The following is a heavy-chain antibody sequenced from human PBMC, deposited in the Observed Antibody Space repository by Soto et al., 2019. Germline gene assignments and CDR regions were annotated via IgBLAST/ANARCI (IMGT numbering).Heavy chain of an antibody. CDR3: AGQSIVVVPAADYFDY. Sequence: PGGSLRLSCAASGFTVSSNYMSWVRQAPGKGLEWVSVIYSGGSTYYADSVKGRFTISRDNSKNTLYLQMNSLRAEDTAVYYCAGQSIVVVPAADYFDYWGQGTLVTVSS. D-gene: IGHD2-2*01. V-gene: IGHV3-66*04. CDR1: GFTVSSNY. J-gene: IGHJ4*02. CDR2: IYSGGST.